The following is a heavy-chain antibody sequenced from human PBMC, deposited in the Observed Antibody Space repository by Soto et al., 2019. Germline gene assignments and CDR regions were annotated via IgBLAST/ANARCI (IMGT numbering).Heavy chain of an antibody. CDR3: ASWGGIASPGYEGSQAPCDY. Sequence: QVQLVESGGGVVQPGRSLRLSCAASGFIISSYGMHWVRQAPGKGLEWLAVISYDGSNKFYGDSVKGRFTISRDNSKNTLYLQVISLRAEDTAVYYCASWGGIASPGYEGSQAPCDYWGEGTLVTVSS. CDR1: GFIISSYG. D-gene: IGHD6-13*01. J-gene: IGHJ4*01. V-gene: IGHV3-30*03. CDR2: ISYDGSNK.